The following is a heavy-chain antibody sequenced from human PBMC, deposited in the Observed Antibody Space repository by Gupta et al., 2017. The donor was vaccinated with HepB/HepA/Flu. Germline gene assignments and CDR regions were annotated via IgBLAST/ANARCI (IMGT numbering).Heavy chain of an antibody. CDR2: TSRRRYHT. CDR1: GFTFENFG. D-gene: IGHD3-10*01. J-gene: IGHJ4*02. CDR3: ARDKTGSEEF. V-gene: IGHV3-23*01. Sequence: EVQLLESGGGLVQPGGSLRLSCAASGFTFENFGMSWVRQAPGKGLEWVSTSRRRYHTYYADFVMGRGTISRDNYKKTMYLEMNSLRADYTSVYYCARDKTGSEEFWGQGTLVTASS.